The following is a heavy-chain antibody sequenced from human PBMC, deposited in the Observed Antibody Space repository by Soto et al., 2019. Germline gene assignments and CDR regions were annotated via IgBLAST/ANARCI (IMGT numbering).Heavy chain of an antibody. CDR3: ARPRYYYDSNTSSDGHHVDY. J-gene: IGHJ4*02. D-gene: IGHD3-22*01. CDR2: ISHDGNTT. V-gene: IGHV3-30-3*01. CDR1: GFTFSSYG. Sequence: PGGSLRLSCTASGFTFSSYGTPWVRQAPGKGLEWVAFISHDGNTTYYADSEKGRIYSARNNSKNTLYLQMNSLRTEDTAMYYCARPRYYYDSNTSSDGHHVDYWGLGTLVTVSS.